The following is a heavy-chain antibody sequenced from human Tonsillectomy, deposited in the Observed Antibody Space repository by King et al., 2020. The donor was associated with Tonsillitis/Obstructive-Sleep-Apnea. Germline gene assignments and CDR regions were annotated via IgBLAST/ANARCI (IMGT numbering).Heavy chain of an antibody. J-gene: IGHJ6*03. Sequence: VQLQESGPGVVKPSETLSLTCIVSGGSVTGGSNYWSWIRQPPGKGLEWIGNIYYSGTTRFNLSLESRVTISGDTSKNEFSLKMRYVTAADTAVYYCAGVTLLRTNYYYYMDVWGKGTTVTVSS. CDR3: AGVTLLRTNYYYYMDV. CDR1: GGSVTGGSNY. CDR2: IYYSGTT. V-gene: IGHV4-61*01.